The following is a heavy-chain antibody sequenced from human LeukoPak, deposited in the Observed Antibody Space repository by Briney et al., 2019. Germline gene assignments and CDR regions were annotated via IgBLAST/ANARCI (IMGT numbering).Heavy chain of an antibody. D-gene: IGHD3-10*01. Sequence: PGGSLRLSCAGSGFTFSIYTMHWVRQAPGKGLEYVSGIGSNGVTTYYANSVKGRFSISRDNSKNTLYLQMGSLRAEDMAVYYCATNTSYASGTLDYWGQGTLVTVSS. CDR3: ATNTSYASGTLDY. CDR1: GFTFSIYT. J-gene: IGHJ4*02. V-gene: IGHV3-64*01. CDR2: IGSNGVTT.